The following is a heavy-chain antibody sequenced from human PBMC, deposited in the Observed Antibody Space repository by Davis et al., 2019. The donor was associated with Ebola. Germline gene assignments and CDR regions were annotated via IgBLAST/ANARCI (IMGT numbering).Heavy chain of an antibody. Sequence: MPSETLSLTCGVSGDSISSPKWWSWVRQPPGKGLEWIGEIWQSGTTKYSPSLKSRLTISLDKSKNQFSLILNSVTAADTAVYYCARVSLISGPFGVVDYWGQGTLVTVSS. CDR3: ARVSLISGPFGVVDY. V-gene: IGHV4-4*02. J-gene: IGHJ4*02. CDR1: GDSISSPKW. CDR2: IWQSGTT. D-gene: IGHD3-3*01.